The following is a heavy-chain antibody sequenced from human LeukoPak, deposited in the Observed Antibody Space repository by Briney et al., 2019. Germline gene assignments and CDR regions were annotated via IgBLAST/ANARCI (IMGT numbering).Heavy chain of an antibody. D-gene: IGHD1-1*01. J-gene: IGHJ4*02. CDR1: AYTFTDYY. CDR2: INPNNGDT. V-gene: IGHV1-2*02. Sequence: ASAKVSCKASAYTFTDYYIHWVRQAPGQGFKWMGWINPNNGDTYYAQKFQGRVTMTRDTSITTAYMELSRLRSDDTAVYYCARGTWPVDYWGQGTLITVSS. CDR3: ARGTWPVDY.